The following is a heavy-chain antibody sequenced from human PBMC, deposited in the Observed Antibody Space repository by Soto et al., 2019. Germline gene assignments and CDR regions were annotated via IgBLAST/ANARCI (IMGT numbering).Heavy chain of an antibody. CDR1: GFDFGSFG. CDR2: IVVVSGST. Sequence: SVKVSCKASGFDFGSFGIQFLRQTRGRGLEWIGWIVVVSGSTNYARQFQGRVAISRDMSSSTAYLDLYDLKSDDTAVYFCSADHPHMAMGWPVWGQGTTVTVS. J-gene: IGHJ6*02. V-gene: IGHV1-58*02. CDR3: SADHPHMAMGWPV. D-gene: IGHD1-26*01.